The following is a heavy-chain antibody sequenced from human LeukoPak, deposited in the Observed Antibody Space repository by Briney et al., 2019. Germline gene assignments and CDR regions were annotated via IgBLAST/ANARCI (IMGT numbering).Heavy chain of an antibody. J-gene: IGHJ4*02. D-gene: IGHD1-1*01. V-gene: IGHV3-66*01. Sequence: PGGSLRLSCAASGFTFSNSGMSWVRQAPGKGLEWVSVAYSGGSTYYADSVKGRFTISRDDPKNTLYLQMNSLRAEDTAVYYCARVRGWKYFDYWGQGTLVTVSS. CDR1: GFTFSNSG. CDR2: AYSGGST. CDR3: ARVRGWKYFDY.